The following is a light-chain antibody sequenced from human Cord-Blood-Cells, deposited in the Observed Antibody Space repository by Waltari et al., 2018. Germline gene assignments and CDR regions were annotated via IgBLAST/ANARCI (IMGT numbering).Light chain of an antibody. CDR2: GAS. V-gene: IGKV3-15*01. Sequence: EIVMTQSPATLSVSPGERATLSCRASQSVSSNLAWYQQKPGQAPRLLIYGASTRATGIPARFSGSGSGTEFTLTINSLQSEDFAVYYCQHRKTFGQGTKVEIK. CDR1: QSVSSN. J-gene: IGKJ1*01. CDR3: QHRKT.